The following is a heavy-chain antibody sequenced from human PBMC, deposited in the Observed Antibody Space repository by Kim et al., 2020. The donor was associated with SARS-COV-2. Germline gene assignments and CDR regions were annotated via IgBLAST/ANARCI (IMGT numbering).Heavy chain of an antibody. V-gene: IGHV3-53*01. CDR2: IYSGGST. J-gene: IGHJ5*02. D-gene: IGHD6-13*01. CDR1: GFTVSSNY. Sequence: GGSLRLSCAASGFTVSSNYMSWVRQAPVKGLEWVSVIYSGGSTYYADSVKGRFTISRDNSKNTLYLQMNSLRAEKTAVFECGRGDSSGWWPSWGQGTLV. CDR3: GRGDSSGWWPS.